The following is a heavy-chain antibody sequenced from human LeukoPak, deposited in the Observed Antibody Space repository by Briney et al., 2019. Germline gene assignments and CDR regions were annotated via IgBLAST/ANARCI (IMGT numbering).Heavy chain of an antibody. CDR1: GGSVNTGSYY. V-gene: IGHV4-61*01. CDR2: VYYSGST. D-gene: IGHD6-13*01. Sequence: SETLSLTCTVSGGSVNTGSYYWSWIRQPPGKGLEWIGYVYYSGSTNSNPSLKSRVTISVDTTKNQFSLKLSSVTAADTAVYYCAGGAAGTRDYWGQGTPVTVSS. CDR3: AGGAAGTRDY. J-gene: IGHJ4*02.